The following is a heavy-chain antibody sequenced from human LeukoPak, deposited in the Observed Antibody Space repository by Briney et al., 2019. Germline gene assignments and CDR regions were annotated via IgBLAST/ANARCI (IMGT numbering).Heavy chain of an antibody. Sequence: PSETLSLTCTVSGDSMSPYFWSWLRQPAGKGLEWIGRIYNTVSTDYNPSLKSRLTISEDTSKNEFSLRLTSVTAADTAVYFCARRVASGRHFDHWGQGILVTVSS. CDR2: IYNTVST. CDR3: ARRVASGRHFDH. V-gene: IGHV4-4*07. CDR1: GDSMSPYF. D-gene: IGHD3-10*01. J-gene: IGHJ4*02.